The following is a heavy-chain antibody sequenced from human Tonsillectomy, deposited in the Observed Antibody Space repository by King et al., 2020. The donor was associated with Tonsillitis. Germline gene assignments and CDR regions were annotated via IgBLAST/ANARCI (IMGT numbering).Heavy chain of an antibody. Sequence: QLVQSGGGVVQPGRSLRLSCAASGFSFSDYGMHWVRQAPGKGLEWVVVISFDGSYKYYADSVKGRFTISRDNSRNTLYLQMNSLRAEDTAVYYCAQGGVWYVGHFNYWGQGILVTVSS. D-gene: IGHD6-19*01. CDR1: GFSFSDYG. J-gene: IGHJ4*02. V-gene: IGHV3-30*18. CDR2: ISFDGSYK. CDR3: AQGGVWYVGHFNY.